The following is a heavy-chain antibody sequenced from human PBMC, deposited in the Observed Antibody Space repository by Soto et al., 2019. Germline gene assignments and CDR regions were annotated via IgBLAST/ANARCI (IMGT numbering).Heavy chain of an antibody. D-gene: IGHD4-17*01. Sequence: PGGSLRLSCAPSGFTFSSYRMHWVRQAPGKGLVWVSRIKSDGSTRTYADSVKGRFTISRDNAKNRLYLQMNSLRAEDTAMYYCVRDVDYEVFDFYVRGQGTLVTVSS. CDR3: VRDVDYEVFDFYV. V-gene: IGHV3-74*01. CDR2: IKSDGSTR. J-gene: IGHJ4*02. CDR1: GFTFSSYR.